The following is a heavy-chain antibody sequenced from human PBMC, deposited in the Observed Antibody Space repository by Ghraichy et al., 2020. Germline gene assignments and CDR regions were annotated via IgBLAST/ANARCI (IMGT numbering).Heavy chain of an antibody. D-gene: IGHD5-18*01. CDR1: GFAFPTYA. Sequence: GGSLSLSCAASGFAFPTYAMTWVRQAPGKGLDWVSTISGSSSSTYYADSVKGRFTISRDNSKNTLYLQMSSLRAGDTAVYYCAAGYGYWGQGTLVTVSS. J-gene: IGHJ4*02. CDR3: AAGYGY. V-gene: IGHV3-23*01. CDR2: ISGSSSST.